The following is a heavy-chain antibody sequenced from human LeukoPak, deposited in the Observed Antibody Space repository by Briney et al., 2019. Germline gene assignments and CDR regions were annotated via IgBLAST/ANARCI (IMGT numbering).Heavy chain of an antibody. CDR3: AKDEQLAFDY. J-gene: IGHJ4*02. Sequence: PGGSLRLSCAASGSTFSSYGMHWVRQAPGKGLEWVAVISYDGSNKYYADSAKGRFTISRDNSKNTLYLQMNSLRAEDTAVYYCAKDEQLAFDYWGQGTLVTVSS. D-gene: IGHD6-6*01. V-gene: IGHV3-30*18. CDR1: GSTFSSYG. CDR2: ISYDGSNK.